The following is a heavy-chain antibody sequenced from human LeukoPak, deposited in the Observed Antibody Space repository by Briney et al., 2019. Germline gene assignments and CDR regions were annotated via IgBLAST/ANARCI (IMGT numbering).Heavy chain of an antibody. J-gene: IGHJ4*02. CDR1: GYTFTSYG. CDR3: ARGVPYHILTGVDYFDY. V-gene: IGHV1-18*01. D-gene: IGHD3-9*01. Sequence: ASVKVSCKASGYTFTSYGISWVRQAPGQGLEWMGWISAYNGNTNYAQKLQGRVTMTTDTSTSTAYMELRSLRSDDTAVYYCARGVPYHILTGVDYFDYWGQGTLVTVSS. CDR2: ISAYNGNT.